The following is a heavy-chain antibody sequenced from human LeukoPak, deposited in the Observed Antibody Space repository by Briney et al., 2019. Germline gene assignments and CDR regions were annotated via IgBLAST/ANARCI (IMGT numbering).Heavy chain of an antibody. D-gene: IGHD1-1*01. Sequence: SGPTLVKPTQTLTLTCTFSGFSLRTSGVGVGWIRQPPGKALEWLALIYWNDDKRYSPSLKSRLTVTKDTSKNQVVLTMTNMDPVDTATYYCAHLGAKERELWWYFDLWGRGTLVTVSS. J-gene: IGHJ2*01. CDR2: IYWNDDK. CDR3: AHLGAKERELWWYFDL. CDR1: GFSLRTSGVG. V-gene: IGHV2-5*01.